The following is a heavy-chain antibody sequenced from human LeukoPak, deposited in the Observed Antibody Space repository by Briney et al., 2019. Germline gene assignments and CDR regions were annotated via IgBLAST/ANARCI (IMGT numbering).Heavy chain of an antibody. Sequence: SVKVSCKASGYTFSNYAISWVRQAPGQGLEWMGGIIPIFGSANYAQNFRGRVTITADESTTTAYMELSSLRSEDTAVYYCARVGDDIVAGGSWFDPWGQGTLVTVSS. CDR1: GYTFSNYA. D-gene: IGHD5-12*01. CDR3: ARVGDDIVAGGSWFDP. CDR2: IIPIFGSA. J-gene: IGHJ5*02. V-gene: IGHV1-69*13.